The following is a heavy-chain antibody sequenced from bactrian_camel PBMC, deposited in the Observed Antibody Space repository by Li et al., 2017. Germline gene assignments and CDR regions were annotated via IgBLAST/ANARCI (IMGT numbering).Heavy chain of an antibody. V-gene: IGHV3S25*01. Sequence: QLVESGGGSVQPGGSLRLPCAASRNTYSTNCMAWFRQALGKEREGVAGAYTGGGSTYYTDSVKGRFTISQDNAKNTVYLQMNSLIPEDTAMYYCAAGQCGDYDSYTYWGQGTQVTVS. CDR3: AAGQCGDYDSYTY. CDR1: RNTYSTNC. J-gene: IGHJ4*01. CDR2: AYTGGGST. D-gene: IGHD4*01.